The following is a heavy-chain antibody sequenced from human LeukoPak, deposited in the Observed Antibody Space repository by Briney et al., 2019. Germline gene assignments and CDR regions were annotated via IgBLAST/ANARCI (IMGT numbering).Heavy chain of an antibody. Sequence: SETLSLTCTVSGGSISSGSYYWSWIRQPAGKGLEWIGRIYTSGSTNYNPSLKSQVTISVDTSKNQFSLKLSSVTAADTAVYYGASGYDSSGYCDYWGQGALVTASS. CDR3: ASGYDSSGYCDY. V-gene: IGHV4-61*02. D-gene: IGHD3-22*01. J-gene: IGHJ4*02. CDR1: GGSISSGSYY. CDR2: IYTSGST.